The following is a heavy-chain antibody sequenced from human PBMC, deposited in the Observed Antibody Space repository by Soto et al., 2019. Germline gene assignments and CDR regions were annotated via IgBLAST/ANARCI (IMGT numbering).Heavy chain of an antibody. Sequence: EVQLLESGGGLVQPGGSLRLSCAASGFTFSTYAMNWVRQAPGKGLEWVSGISGSGDSTYYADSEKGRFTVSRDNSKNTLYLQMNSLRAEDTAVFYCAKERSSGWSLDYWGQGTLVTVSS. CDR2: ISGSGDST. D-gene: IGHD6-19*01. CDR1: GFTFSTYA. J-gene: IGHJ4*02. V-gene: IGHV3-23*01. CDR3: AKERSSGWSLDY.